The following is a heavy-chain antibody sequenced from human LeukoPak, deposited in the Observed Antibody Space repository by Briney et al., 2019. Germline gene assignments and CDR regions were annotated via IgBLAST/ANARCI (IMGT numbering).Heavy chain of an antibody. D-gene: IGHD2-21*02. Sequence: ASVKVSCKASGYTFTSYYIHWVRQAPGQGLEWMGIINPSGGSTSYAQKFQGRVTMTRDTSTSTVYMELGSLRSEDTAVYYCARGGHIVVVTANLGYWGQGTLVTVSS. J-gene: IGHJ4*02. CDR2: INPSGGST. CDR1: GYTFTSYY. CDR3: ARGGHIVVVTANLGY. V-gene: IGHV1-46*01.